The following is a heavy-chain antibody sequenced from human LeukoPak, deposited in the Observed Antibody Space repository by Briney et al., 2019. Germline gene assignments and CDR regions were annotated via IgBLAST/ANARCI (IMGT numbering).Heavy chain of an antibody. D-gene: IGHD6-19*01. Sequence: PGGSLRLSCAASGFTFSSYAMSWVRQAPGKGLEWVSAISGSGGSTYYADSVKGRFTISRDNSKNTLYLQMNSLRAEDTAVYYCAKDPEKSLAVAHLDYWGQGTLVTVAS. CDR3: AKDPEKSLAVAHLDY. CDR1: GFTFSSYA. J-gene: IGHJ4*02. V-gene: IGHV3-23*01. CDR2: ISGSGGST.